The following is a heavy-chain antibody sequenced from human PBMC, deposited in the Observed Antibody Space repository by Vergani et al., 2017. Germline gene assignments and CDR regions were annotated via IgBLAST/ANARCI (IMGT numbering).Heavy chain of an antibody. J-gene: IGHJ4*02. CDR3: ATRNWGGNFDY. D-gene: IGHD7-27*01. CDR1: GFTFSSYA. V-gene: IGHV3-30*01. Sequence: QVQLVESGGGVVQPGRSLRLSCAASGFTFSSYAMHWVRQAPGKGLEWVAVISYDGSNKYYADSVKGRFTISSDNSKNTLYLQMNSLRAEDTAVYYCATRNWGGNFDYWGQGTLVTVSS. CDR2: ISYDGSNK.